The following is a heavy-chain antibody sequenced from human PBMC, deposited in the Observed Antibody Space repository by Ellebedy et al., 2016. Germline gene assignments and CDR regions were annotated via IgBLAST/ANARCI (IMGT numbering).Heavy chain of an antibody. D-gene: IGHD3-10*01. V-gene: IGHV1-69*13. CDR1: GGTFSSYA. J-gene: IGHJ4*02. CDR3: ATVRGVYGSGSYGLDY. Sequence: ASVKVSCKASGGTFSSYAISWVRQAPGQGLEWMGGIIPIFGTANYAQKFQGRVTITADESTSTAYMELSSLRSEDTAVYYCATVRGVYGSGSYGLDYWGQGTLVTVSS. CDR2: IIPIFGTA.